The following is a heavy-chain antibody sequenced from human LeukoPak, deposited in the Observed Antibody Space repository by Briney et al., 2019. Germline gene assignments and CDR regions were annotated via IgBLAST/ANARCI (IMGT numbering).Heavy chain of an antibody. CDR2: TYYRSKWYN. D-gene: IGHD3-3*01. CDR1: GGSVSSNSAA. J-gene: IGHJ5*02. CDR3: ARDRVELNWFDP. V-gene: IGHV6-1*01. Sequence: SQTLSLTCAISGGSVSSNSAAWNWIRQSPSRGLEWLGRTYYRSKWYNDYAVSLKSRITINPDTSKNQFSLQLNSVTPEDTAVHYCARDRVELNWFDPWGQGTLVTVSS.